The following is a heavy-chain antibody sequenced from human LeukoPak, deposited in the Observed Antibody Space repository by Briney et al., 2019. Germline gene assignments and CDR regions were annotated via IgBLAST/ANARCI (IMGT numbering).Heavy chain of an antibody. J-gene: IGHJ4*02. Sequence: SETLSLTCTVSGGSISSGSYYWSWIRQPAGKGLEWIGRIYTSGSTNYNPSLKSRVAISVDTSKNQFSLKLSSVTAADTAVYYCARSYGSSGWFTNFDYWGQGTLVTVSS. CDR1: GGSISSGSYY. CDR2: IYTSGST. CDR3: ARSYGSSGWFTNFDY. V-gene: IGHV4-61*02. D-gene: IGHD6-19*01.